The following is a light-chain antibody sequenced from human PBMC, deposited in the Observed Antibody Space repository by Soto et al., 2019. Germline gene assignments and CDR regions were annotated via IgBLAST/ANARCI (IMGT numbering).Light chain of an antibody. Sequence: DIVLTQSPGTLSLSPGERATLSCRASQSVNNNLAWYQQKLGQAPRLLIYGASNRATGIPDRFSGSGSGTDFTLTISRLEPEDFAVYYCQQYGSSGTFGQGTKVDIK. CDR1: QSVNNN. CDR3: QQYGSSGT. CDR2: GAS. J-gene: IGKJ1*01. V-gene: IGKV3-20*01.